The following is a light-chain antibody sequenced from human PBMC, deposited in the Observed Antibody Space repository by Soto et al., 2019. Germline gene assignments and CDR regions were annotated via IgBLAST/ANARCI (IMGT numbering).Light chain of an antibody. J-gene: IGLJ1*01. CDR3: NSYSNTTTLYV. CDR2: DVS. Sequence: QSVLTQPASVSGSPGQSITISCTGTRSDVGGYNYVSWYQHHPGRAPKLMIYDVSNRPSGVSIRFSGSKSGNTASLTISGLQAEDEADYYCNSYSNTTTLYVFGTGTKVTVL. CDR1: RSDVGGYNY. V-gene: IGLV2-14*03.